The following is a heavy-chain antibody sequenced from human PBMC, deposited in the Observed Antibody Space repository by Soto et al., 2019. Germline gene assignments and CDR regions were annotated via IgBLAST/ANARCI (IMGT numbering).Heavy chain of an antibody. D-gene: IGHD5-18*01. J-gene: IGHJ4*02. V-gene: IGHV1-24*01. CDR2: FDPEDGET. Sequence: ASVKVSCKVSGYTLTELAMHWVRQAPGKGLEWMGGFDPEDGETIYAQKFQGRVTMTEDTSTDTAYMELSSLRSEDTAVYYCAKGAPGGYSYDYWCQGTLVTVSS. CDR3: AKGAPGGYSYDY. CDR1: GYTLTELA.